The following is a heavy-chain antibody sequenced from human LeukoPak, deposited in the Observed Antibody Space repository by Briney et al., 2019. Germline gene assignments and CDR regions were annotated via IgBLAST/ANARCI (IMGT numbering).Heavy chain of an antibody. CDR3: AKDRGYSYSDAFDI. CDR1: GFTFTTYW. CDR2: ISGSGGST. D-gene: IGHD5-18*01. V-gene: IGHV3-23*01. J-gene: IGHJ3*02. Sequence: GGSLRLSCAASGFTFTTYWMTWVRQAPGKGLEWVSAISGSGGSTYYADSVKGRFTISRDNSKNTLYLQMNSLRAEDTAVYYCAKDRGYSYSDAFDIWGQGTMVTVSS.